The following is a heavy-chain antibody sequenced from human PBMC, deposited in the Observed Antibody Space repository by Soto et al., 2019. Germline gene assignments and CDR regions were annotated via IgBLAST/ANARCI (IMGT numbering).Heavy chain of an antibody. D-gene: IGHD7-27*01. Sequence: SETLSLTCAVYGGSFSGYYWSWIRQPPGKGLEWIGEINHSGSTNYNPSLKSRVTISVDTSKNQFSLKLSSVTAADTAVYYCARADWKTGTHYYFDYWGQGTLVTVSS. CDR3: ARADWKTGTHYYFDY. CDR1: GGSFSGYY. J-gene: IGHJ4*02. V-gene: IGHV4-34*01. CDR2: INHSGST.